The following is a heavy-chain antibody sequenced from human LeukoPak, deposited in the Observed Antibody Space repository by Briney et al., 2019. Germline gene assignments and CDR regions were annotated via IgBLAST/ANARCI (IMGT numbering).Heavy chain of an antibody. J-gene: IGHJ5*02. Sequence: PSQTLSLTCAVSGGSISSGGYSWSWIRQPPGKGLEWIGYIYHSGSTYYNPSLKSRVTISVDRSKNQFSLKLSSVTAADTAVYYCARQARSIFGVVICWFDPWGQGTLVTVSS. D-gene: IGHD3-3*01. CDR3: ARQARSIFGVVICWFDP. CDR1: GGSISSGGYS. V-gene: IGHV4-30-2*01. CDR2: IYHSGST.